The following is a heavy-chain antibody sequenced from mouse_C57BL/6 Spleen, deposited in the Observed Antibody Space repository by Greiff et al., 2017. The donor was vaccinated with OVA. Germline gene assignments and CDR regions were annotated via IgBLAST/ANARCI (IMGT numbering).Heavy chain of an antibody. CDR1: GFTFSDYY. CDR3: ARGPTTVVATPYFDY. Sequence: EVKLVESEGGLVQPGSSMKLSCTASGFTFSDYYMAWVRQVPEKGLEWVANINYDGSSTYYLDSLKSRFIISRDNAKNILYLQMSSLKSEDTATYYCARGPTTVVATPYFDYWGQGTTLTVSS. J-gene: IGHJ2*01. D-gene: IGHD1-1*01. V-gene: IGHV5-16*01. CDR2: INYDGSST.